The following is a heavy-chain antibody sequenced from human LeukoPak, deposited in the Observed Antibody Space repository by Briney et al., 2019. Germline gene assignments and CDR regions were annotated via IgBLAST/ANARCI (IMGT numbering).Heavy chain of an antibody. D-gene: IGHD6-19*01. CDR3: AREFSSGSTYYFDY. CDR2: IYYSGST. V-gene: IGHV4-59*01. J-gene: IGHJ4*02. CDR1: GGSFSSYY. Sequence: PSETLSLTCTVYGGSFSSYYWSWIRQPPGKGLEWIGYIYYSGSTNYNPSLKSRVTISVDTSKNQFSLKLSSVTAADTAVYYCAREFSSGSTYYFDYWGQGTLVTVSS.